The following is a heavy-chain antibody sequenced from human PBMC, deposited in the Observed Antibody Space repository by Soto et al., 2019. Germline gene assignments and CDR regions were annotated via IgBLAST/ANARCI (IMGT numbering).Heavy chain of an antibody. CDR3: ARARLSRSWWFDP. J-gene: IGHJ5*02. V-gene: IGHV4-59*01. CDR2: IYYSGST. CDR1: GGSISSYY. Sequence: SETLSLTCTVSGGSISSYYWSWIRQPPGKGLEWIGYIYYSGSTNYNPSLKSRVTISVDTSKNQFSLKLSSVTAADTAVYYCARARLSRSWWFDPWGQGTXVTV. D-gene: IGHD3-10*01.